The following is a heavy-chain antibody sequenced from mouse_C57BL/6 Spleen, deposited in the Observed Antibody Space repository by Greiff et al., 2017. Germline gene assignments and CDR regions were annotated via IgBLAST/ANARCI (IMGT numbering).Heavy chain of an antibody. Sequence: QVQLQQPGAELVMPGASVKLSCKASGYTFTSYWMHWVKQRPGQGLEWIGEIDPSDSYTNYNQKFKGKSTLTVDKSSSTAYMQLSSLTSEDSAVYYCARGLLRRWEYYFDYWGQGTTLTVSS. D-gene: IGHD1-1*01. CDR1: GYTFTSYW. CDR3: ARGLLRRWEYYFDY. J-gene: IGHJ2*01. V-gene: IGHV1-69*01. CDR2: IDPSDSYT.